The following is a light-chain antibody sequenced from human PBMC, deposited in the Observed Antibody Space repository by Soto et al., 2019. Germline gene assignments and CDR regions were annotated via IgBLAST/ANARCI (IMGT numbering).Light chain of an antibody. CDR1: SSNIGSNY. CDR3: AAWDDSLSGVV. J-gene: IGLJ2*01. V-gene: IGLV1-47*01. CDR2: RNN. Sequence: QSVLTQPPSASGTPGQRVTMSCSGSSSNIGSNYVFWYQHLPGTAPKLLIYRNNQRPSGVPDRFSGSKSGTSASLAISGLRSEDETDDYCAAWDDSLSGVVFGGGTKLTVL.